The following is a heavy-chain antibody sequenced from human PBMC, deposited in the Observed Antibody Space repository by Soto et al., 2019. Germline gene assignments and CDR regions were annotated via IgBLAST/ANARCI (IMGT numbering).Heavy chain of an antibody. V-gene: IGHV4-39*01. CDR2: IYYSGST. D-gene: IGHD2-2*01. J-gene: IGHJ6*02. Sequence: SETLSLTCTVSGGSISTSSYYWGWIRQPPGKGLEWIGTIYYSGSTYYNPSLKSRVTTSVDTSKNQFSLKLRSVTAADTAVYYCARSSLDYYYSMDVWGQGTTVNVSS. CDR1: GGSISTSSYY. CDR3: ARSSLDYYYSMDV.